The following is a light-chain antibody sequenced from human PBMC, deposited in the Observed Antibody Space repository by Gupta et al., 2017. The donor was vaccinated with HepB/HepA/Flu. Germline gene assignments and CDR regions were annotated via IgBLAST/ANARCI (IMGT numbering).Light chain of an antibody. Sequence: EIVLTQSPGTLSLSPGERATLSCRTSQSVSNSYLAWYQQNPGQAPRLLIYGASSRATGIPDRFSGSGSGTDFTLTIIRLEPEDFAVYYCQQYGTSPFTFGPGTKVDIK. CDR1: QSVSNSY. V-gene: IGKV3-20*01. CDR2: GAS. CDR3: QQYGTSPFT. J-gene: IGKJ3*01.